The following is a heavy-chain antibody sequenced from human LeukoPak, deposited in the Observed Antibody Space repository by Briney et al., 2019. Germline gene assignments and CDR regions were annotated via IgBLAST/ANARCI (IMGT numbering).Heavy chain of an antibody. V-gene: IGHV4-59*12. CDR3: ARGGAVHYDSSGYYYPAEYFQH. D-gene: IGHD3-22*01. CDR2: IYYSGST. Sequence: SETLSLTCTVSGGSISSYYWSWIRQPPGKGLEWIGYIYYSGSTNYNPSLKSRVTISVDTSKNQFSLKLSSVTAADTAVYYCARGGAVHYDSSGYYYPAEYFQHWGQGTLVTVSS. CDR1: GGSISSYY. J-gene: IGHJ1*01.